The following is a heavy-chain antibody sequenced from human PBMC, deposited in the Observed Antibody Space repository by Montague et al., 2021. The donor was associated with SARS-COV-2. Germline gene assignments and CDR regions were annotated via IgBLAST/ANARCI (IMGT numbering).Heavy chain of an antibody. Sequence: SLSLSLSASDFTFSDYSMTWVRQAPGKGLEWVSFITGSGSTTYYADSVKGRFTISRDNSRSTLYLQTNSLRVEDTAVYYCARRRIKDILLVLPAPHLDVWGKGTTVTVSS. CDR3: ARRRIKDILLVLPAPHLDV. CDR1: DFTFSDYS. V-gene: IGHV3-23*01. D-gene: IGHD2-21*02. CDR2: ITGSGSTT. J-gene: IGHJ6*04.